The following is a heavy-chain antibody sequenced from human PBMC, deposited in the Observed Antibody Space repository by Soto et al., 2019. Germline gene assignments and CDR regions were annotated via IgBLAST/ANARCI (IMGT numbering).Heavy chain of an antibody. CDR3: ERGSDIVEVYGMDV. CDR2: IYYSGST. D-gene: IGHD5-12*01. J-gene: IGHJ6*02. V-gene: IGHV4-31*03. CDR1: GGSISSGGYY. Sequence: PSETLSLTCTVSGGSISSGGYYWSWIRQHPGKGLEWIGYIYYSGSTYYNPSLKSRVTISVDTSKNQFSLKLSSVTAADTAVYYCERGSDIVEVYGMDVWGQGTTVTVSS.